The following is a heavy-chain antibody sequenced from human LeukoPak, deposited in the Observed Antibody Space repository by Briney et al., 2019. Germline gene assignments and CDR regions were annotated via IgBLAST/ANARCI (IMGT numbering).Heavy chain of an antibody. CDR3: VRAVQQMARVVDY. CDR1: GFTFRNHW. CDR2: VNKDGSVT. D-gene: IGHD6-13*01. Sequence: GGSLRLSCAVSGFTFRNHWMHWVRQVPGKGLVWVSRVNKDGSVTTYADSVKGRFTISRDNAKNILYLQMNSLTAEDTAVYFCVRAVQQMARVVDYWGQGTLVTVSS. V-gene: IGHV3-74*03. J-gene: IGHJ4*02.